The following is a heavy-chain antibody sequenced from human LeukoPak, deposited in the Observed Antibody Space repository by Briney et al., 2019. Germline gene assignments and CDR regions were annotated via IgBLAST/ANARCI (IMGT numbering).Heavy chain of an antibody. Sequence: GGSLRLSCAASGFTFSSYSMNWVRQAPGKGLEWVSYISSSGSTIYYADSVKGRFTISKDNAKNSLYLQMNSLRAEDTAVYYCATEFYYDSSGYSVLGDYWGQGTLVTVSS. V-gene: IGHV3-48*04. J-gene: IGHJ4*02. CDR1: GFTFSSYS. CDR2: ISSSGSTI. D-gene: IGHD3-22*01. CDR3: ATEFYYDSSGYSVLGDY.